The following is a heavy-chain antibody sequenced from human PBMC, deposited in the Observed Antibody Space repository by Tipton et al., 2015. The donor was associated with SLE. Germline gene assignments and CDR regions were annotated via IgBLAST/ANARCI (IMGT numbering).Heavy chain of an antibody. CDR3: AKDGFFPTPGEIQLFPQAGNYFDY. CDR2: IDHSRST. D-gene: IGHD5-18*01. CDR1: GDSISSSSSY. Sequence: TLSLTCTVSGDSISSSSSYWGWIRQSPGEGVEWIGEIDHSRSTNYNPSLKSRVTISVDTSKNQFSLKLSSVTAADTAVYYCAKDGFFPTPGEIQLFPQAGNYFDYWGQGTLVTVSS. V-gene: IGHV4-39*02. J-gene: IGHJ4*02.